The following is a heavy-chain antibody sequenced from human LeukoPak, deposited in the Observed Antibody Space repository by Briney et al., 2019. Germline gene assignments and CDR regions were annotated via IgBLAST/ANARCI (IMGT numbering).Heavy chain of an antibody. Sequence: SQTLSLTCAISGDSVSSNSAAWNWIRQSPSRGLEWLGRTYYRSKWYNDYAVSVKGRITINPDTSKNQFSLQLNSVTPEDTAVYYCAREGLLWFGEFPYYFDYWGQGTLVTVSS. CDR2: TYYRSKWYN. V-gene: IGHV6-1*01. D-gene: IGHD3-10*01. J-gene: IGHJ4*02. CDR3: AREGLLWFGEFPYYFDY. CDR1: GDSVSSNSAA.